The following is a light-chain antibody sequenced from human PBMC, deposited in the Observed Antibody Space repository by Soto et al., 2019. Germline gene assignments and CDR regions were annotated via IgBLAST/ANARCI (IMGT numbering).Light chain of an antibody. Sequence: EIVLTQSPGTLSLSPGERATLSCRASQTLSTNSLAWYQQRLGQTPRLLIYAASTRDTDIPDRFNGSGSGTAFALNISRLEPEDFALYYCQQYDASPLTFGPGTKVDVK. CDR3: QQYDASPLT. CDR1: QTLSTNS. V-gene: IGKV3-20*01. CDR2: AAS. J-gene: IGKJ3*01.